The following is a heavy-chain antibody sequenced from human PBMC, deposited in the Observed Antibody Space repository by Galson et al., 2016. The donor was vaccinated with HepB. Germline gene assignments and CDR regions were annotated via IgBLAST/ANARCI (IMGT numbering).Heavy chain of an antibody. CDR3: ARGASDYGDSDYAFDI. Sequence: SLRLSCAASGFTFSTYAMHWVRQAPGKGLEYVSAISSNGGSTYYADSVKGRFAISRDNSKNTLYLQMGSLRAEDMAVYYCARGASDYGDSDYAFDIWGQGTMVTVSS. V-gene: IGHV3-64*02. CDR2: ISSNGGST. D-gene: IGHD4-17*01. J-gene: IGHJ3*02. CDR1: GFTFSTYA.